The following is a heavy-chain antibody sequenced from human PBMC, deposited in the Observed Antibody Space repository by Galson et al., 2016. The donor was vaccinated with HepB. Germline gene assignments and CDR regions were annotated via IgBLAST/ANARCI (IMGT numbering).Heavy chain of an antibody. V-gene: IGHV4-34*12. J-gene: IGHJ3*02. D-gene: IGHD5-18*01. Sequence: ETLSLTCAVSGGSVSSYLWSWIRQPPGKGLEWIGEIFHSGDTNYNPSLRSRVTISVDKSKNHVSLKLISVTAADTAMYYCTSYLIQSWAGSDAFDTWGQGTMVTVSS. CDR1: GGSVSSYL. CDR3: TSYLIQSWAGSDAFDT. CDR2: IFHSGDT.